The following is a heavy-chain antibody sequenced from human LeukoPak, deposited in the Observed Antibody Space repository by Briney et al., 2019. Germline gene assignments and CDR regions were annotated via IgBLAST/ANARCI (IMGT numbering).Heavy chain of an antibody. J-gene: IGHJ4*02. CDR3: SRVLTTVTNFDY. V-gene: IGHV4-30-2*01. CDR2: IYHSGST. Sequence: SETLSLTCTVSGGSISSGGYYWSWIRQPPGKGLEWIGYIYHSGSTYYNPSLKSRVTISVDRSKNQFSLKLSSVTAADTAVYYCSRVLTTVTNFDYWGQGTLVTVSS. CDR1: GGSISSGGYY. D-gene: IGHD4-17*01.